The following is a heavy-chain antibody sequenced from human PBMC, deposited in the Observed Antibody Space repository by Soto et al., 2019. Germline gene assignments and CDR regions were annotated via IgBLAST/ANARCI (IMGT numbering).Heavy chain of an antibody. CDR2: ISSSSTYI. CDR3: ARDSFRNIVLLTAIQD. CDR1: GFTFSSYS. V-gene: IGHV3-21*01. J-gene: IGHJ1*01. D-gene: IGHD2-21*02. Sequence: GESLKISCAASGFTFSSYSMNWVRQAPGKGLEWVSSISSSSTYIYYADSVKGRFTISRDNAKNSLYLQMNSLRAEDTAVYYCARDSFRNIVLLTAIQDWGQGTLVTVSS.